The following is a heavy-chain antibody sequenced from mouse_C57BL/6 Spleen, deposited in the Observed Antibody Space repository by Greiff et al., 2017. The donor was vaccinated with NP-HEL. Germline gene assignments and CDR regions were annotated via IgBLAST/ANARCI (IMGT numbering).Heavy chain of an antibody. D-gene: IGHD2-4*01. CDR2: IWRGGST. CDR1: GFSLTSYG. V-gene: IGHV2-5*01. J-gene: IGHJ4*01. CDR3: AKNTPYYYDYDGGAMDY. Sequence: VMLVESGPGLVQPSQSLSITCTVSGFSLTSYGVHWVRQSPGKGLEWLGVIWRGGSTDYNAAFMSSLSITKDNSKSQVFFKMNSLQADDTAIYYCAKNTPYYYDYDGGAMDYWGQGTSVTVSS.